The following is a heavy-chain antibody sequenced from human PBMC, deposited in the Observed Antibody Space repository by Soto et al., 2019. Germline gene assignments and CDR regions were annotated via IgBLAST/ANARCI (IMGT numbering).Heavy chain of an antibody. CDR1: GGSITGSDW. Sequence: PSETLSLTSAVSGGSITGSDWWSSVRQSPENGLEWIGEIYHSGMTNYSPSLKSRVTISLDKSKNQFSLKVTSVTAADTAVYYCARHTVFDSGTYRRWFAPWGQGTPVTVSS. V-gene: IGHV4-4*02. J-gene: IGHJ5*02. CDR2: IYHSGMT. D-gene: IGHD3-10*01. CDR3: ARHTVFDSGTYRRWFAP.